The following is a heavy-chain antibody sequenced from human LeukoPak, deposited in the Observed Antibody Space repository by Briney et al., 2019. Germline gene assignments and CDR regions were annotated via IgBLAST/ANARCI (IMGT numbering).Heavy chain of an antibody. CDR1: GYSFTSYW. D-gene: IGHD3-10*01. CDR3: ARQRSGSYYNGYYFDY. J-gene: IGHJ4*02. V-gene: IGHV5-51*01. Sequence: GESLKISCKGSGYSFTSYWIGWERQMPGKGLEWMGIIYPGDSDTRYSPSFQGQVTISADKSISTAYLQWSSLKASDTAMYYCARQRSGSYYNGYYFDYWGQGTLVTVSS. CDR2: IYPGDSDT.